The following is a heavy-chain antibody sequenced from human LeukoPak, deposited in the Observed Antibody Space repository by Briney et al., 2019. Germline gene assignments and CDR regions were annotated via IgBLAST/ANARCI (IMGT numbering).Heavy chain of an antibody. CDR3: EKRGVAIRVILGGFHKEAYYFDS. Sequence: WVSLRLSGAGSGITLSNYGMSWVRHAPGKGLEWVAGISDSGGRTDYADSVKGRFTIARYNPKNTLYLQMNSLRAGDTAVYFCEKRGVAIRVILGGFHKEAYYFDSWGQGALVTVSS. V-gene: IGHV3-23*01. CDR1: GITLSNYG. D-gene: IGHD3-22*01. J-gene: IGHJ4*02. CDR2: ISDSGGRT.